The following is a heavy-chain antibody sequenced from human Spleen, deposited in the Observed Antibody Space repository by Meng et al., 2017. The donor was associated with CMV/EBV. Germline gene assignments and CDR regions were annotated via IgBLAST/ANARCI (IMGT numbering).Heavy chain of an antibody. V-gene: IGHV3-23*01. CDR1: GFTFSSYA. J-gene: IGHJ4*02. D-gene: IGHD3-3*01. CDR2: ISGSGGST. Sequence: SGFTFSSYAMSWVRQAPGKGLEWVSAISGSGGSTYYADSVKGRFTISRDNSKNTLYLQMNSLRAEDTAVYYCANCGTYYDFWSGWDWGQGTLVTVSS. CDR3: ANCGTYYDFWSGWD.